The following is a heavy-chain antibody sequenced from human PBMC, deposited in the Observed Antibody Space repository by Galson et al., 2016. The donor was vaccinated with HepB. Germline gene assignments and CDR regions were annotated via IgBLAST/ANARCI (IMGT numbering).Heavy chain of an antibody. J-gene: IGHJ5*02. CDR1: GYTFTSYN. Sequence: SVKVSCKASGYTFTSYNIHWVRQAPGQGLEWMGLINPSEGRPLYAQNFQGRVTMTTDTSTTTAYMELSSLRSEDTAVFYCAREMPGSAPDHWGHGTLVTVS. V-gene: IGHV1-46*01. D-gene: IGHD3-10*01. CDR2: INPSEGRP. CDR3: AREMPGSAPDH.